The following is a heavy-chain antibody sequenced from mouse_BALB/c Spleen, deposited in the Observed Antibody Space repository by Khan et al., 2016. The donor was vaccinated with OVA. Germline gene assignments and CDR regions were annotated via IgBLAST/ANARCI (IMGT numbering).Heavy chain of an antibody. V-gene: IGHV9-3-1*01. CDR1: GYTFTNYG. D-gene: IGHD4-1*02. Sequence: QIQLVQSGPELKKPGETVKISCKASGYTFTNYGMNWVKQAPGKGLKWMGWINTYTGQPTYADDFKGRFAFSLETSASTAYLQSNNLKNEYTAQYVCAKTNSYWYVDVWGAGTTVTVAS. J-gene: IGHJ1*01. CDR2: INTYTGQP. CDR3: AKTNSYWYVDV.